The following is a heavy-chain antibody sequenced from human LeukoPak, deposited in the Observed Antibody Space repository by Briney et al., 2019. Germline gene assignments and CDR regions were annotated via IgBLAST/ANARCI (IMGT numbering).Heavy chain of an antibody. Sequence: PSETLSLTCTVSGGSLSSSNNYWGWTRQPPGKGLEWFGSISYSGGTSYNPSLRSRVTISVDTSKNQFSLKLNSVTAADTAVYYCAPGDYYYGMDVWGQGTTVTVSS. J-gene: IGHJ6*02. CDR3: APGDYYYGMDV. D-gene: IGHD3-10*01. CDR2: ISYSGGT. CDR1: GGSLSSSNNY. V-gene: IGHV4-39*01.